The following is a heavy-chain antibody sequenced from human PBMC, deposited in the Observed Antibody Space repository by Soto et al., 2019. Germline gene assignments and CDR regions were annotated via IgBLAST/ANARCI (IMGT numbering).Heavy chain of an antibody. CDR3: ARLPYYDFWTDSYYYYGMDV. CDR2: IYYSGST. CDR1: GGSISSSSYY. Sequence: SETLSLTCTVSGGSISSSSYYWGWIRQPPGKGLEWIGSIYYSGSTYYNPSLKSRVTISVDTSKNQFSLKLSSVTAADTAVYNCARLPYYDFWTDSYYYYGMDVWGQGTTVTVS. J-gene: IGHJ6*02. V-gene: IGHV4-39*01. D-gene: IGHD3-3*01.